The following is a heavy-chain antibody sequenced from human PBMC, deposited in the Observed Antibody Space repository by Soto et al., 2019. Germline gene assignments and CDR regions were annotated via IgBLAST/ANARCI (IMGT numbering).Heavy chain of an antibody. D-gene: IGHD6-6*01. V-gene: IGHV1-69*06. CDR2: IIPIFGTA. Sequence: SVKVSCKASGGTFSSYSISWVRRAPGQGLEWMGGIIPIFGTANYAQKFQGRVTITADKSTSTAYMELSSLRSEDTAVYYCASRWVYSSSSFYYYGMDVWGQGTTVTVSS. CDR1: GGTFSSYS. J-gene: IGHJ6*02. CDR3: ASRWVYSSSSFYYYGMDV.